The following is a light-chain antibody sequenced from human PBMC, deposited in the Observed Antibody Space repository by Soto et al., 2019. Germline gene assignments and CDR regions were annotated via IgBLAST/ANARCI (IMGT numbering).Light chain of an antibody. V-gene: IGKV1-13*02. CDR3: QQLKSYVT. CDR1: QGISDA. Sequence: IQLTQSPSTLSASVGDRVTITCRASQGISDALGWYQQKPGKAPKLLIYDASSLESGVPSRFSGSGSGTDFALTISSLQPEDFATYYCQQLKSYVTFGQGTRLEIK. J-gene: IGKJ5*01. CDR2: DAS.